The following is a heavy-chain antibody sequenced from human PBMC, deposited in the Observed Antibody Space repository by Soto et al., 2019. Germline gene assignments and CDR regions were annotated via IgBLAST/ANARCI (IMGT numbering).Heavy chain of an antibody. J-gene: IGHJ5*02. CDR1: GFTFSSYS. Sequence: GGSLRLSCAASGFTFSSYSMNWVRQAPGKGLEWVSSISSSSSYIYYADSVKGRFTISRDNAKNSLYLQMNSLRAEDTAVYYCARVRLRRGQWFDPWGQGTLVTVSS. CDR3: ARVRLRRGQWFDP. D-gene: IGHD4-17*01. CDR2: ISSSSSYI. V-gene: IGHV3-21*01.